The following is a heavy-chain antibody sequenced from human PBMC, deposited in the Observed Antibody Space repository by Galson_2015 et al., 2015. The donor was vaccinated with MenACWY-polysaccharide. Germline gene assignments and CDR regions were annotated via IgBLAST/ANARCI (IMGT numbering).Heavy chain of an antibody. V-gene: IGHV3-21*01. CDR1: GFTFSSYS. J-gene: IGHJ4*02. D-gene: IGHD3-22*01. CDR2: ISSSSSYI. CDR3: TRVASYYYDSSGYYPFDY. Sequence: SLRLSCAASGFTFSSYSMNWVRQAPGKGLEWVSSISSSSSYIYYAVSVKGRFTISRDNAKNSLYLQMNSLRAEDTAVYYCTRVASYYYDSSGYYPFDYWGQGTLVTVSS.